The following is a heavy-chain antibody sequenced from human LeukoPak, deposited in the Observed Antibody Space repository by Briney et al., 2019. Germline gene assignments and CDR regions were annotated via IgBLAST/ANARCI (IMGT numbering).Heavy chain of an antibody. V-gene: IGHV4-59*12. D-gene: IGHD3-16*01. CDR2: IYYSGST. CDR1: GGSISSYY. CDR3: ARDRQGGNWGDFDF. Sequence: PSETLSLTCTVSGGSISSYYWSWIRQPPGKGLEWIGYIYYSGSTNYNPSLKSRVTISVDTSKNQFSLKLSSVTAADTAVYYCARDRQGGNWGDFDFWGQGTLVTVSS. J-gene: IGHJ4*02.